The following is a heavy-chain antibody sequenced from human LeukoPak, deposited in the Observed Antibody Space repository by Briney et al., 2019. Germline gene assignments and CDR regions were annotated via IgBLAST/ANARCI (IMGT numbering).Heavy chain of an antibody. J-gene: IGHJ4*02. CDR2: INHSGST. V-gene: IGHV4-61*09. Sequence: SQTLSLTCTVSGGSISSGSYYWSWIRQPAGKGLEWIGEINHSGSTNYNPSLKSRVTISVDTSKNQFSLKLSSVTAADTAVYYCARGGPYYYGSGSYYNYWGQGTLVTVSS. D-gene: IGHD3-10*01. CDR3: ARGGPYYYGSGSYYNY. CDR1: GGSISSGSYY.